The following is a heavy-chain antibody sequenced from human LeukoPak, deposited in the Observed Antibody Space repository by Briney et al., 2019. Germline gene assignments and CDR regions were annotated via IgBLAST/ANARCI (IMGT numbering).Heavy chain of an antibody. CDR3: ARDRGYYYDSSGAFDY. J-gene: IGHJ4*02. Sequence: ASVKVSCKASGGTFSSYAISWVRQAPGQGLEWMGGIIPIFGTANYAQKFQGRVTITTDGSTSTAYMELSSLRSEDTAVYYCARDRGYYYDSSGAFDYWGQGTLVTVSS. CDR1: GGTFSSYA. CDR2: IIPIFGTA. V-gene: IGHV1-69*05. D-gene: IGHD3-22*01.